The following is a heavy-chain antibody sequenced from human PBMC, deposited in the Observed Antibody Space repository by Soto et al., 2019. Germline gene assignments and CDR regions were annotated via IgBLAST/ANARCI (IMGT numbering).Heavy chain of an antibody. J-gene: IGHJ6*02. CDR3: ARCSAGLYYYYYGMDV. CDR2: IDPSDSYT. D-gene: IGHD2-15*01. V-gene: IGHV5-10-1*01. CDR1: GYSFTSYW. Sequence: GESLKISCKGSGYSFTSYWISWVRQMPGKGLEWMGRIDPSDSYTNYSPSFQGHVTISADKSISTAYLQRSSLKASDTAMYYCARCSAGLYYYYYGMDVWGQGTTVTVSS.